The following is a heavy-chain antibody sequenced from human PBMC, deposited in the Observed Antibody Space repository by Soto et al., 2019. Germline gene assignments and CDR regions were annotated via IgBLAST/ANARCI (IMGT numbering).Heavy chain of an antibody. Sequence: GGSLRLSCAASGFSFSDYAMYWVRQAPGEGLEWVAIITYDGSGQYYGNSVKGRFTISRDDAKNAVYLQMNSLTTEDTAVYYCARERTGFSTSLWGQGPLVTVSS. D-gene: IGHD3-3*01. J-gene: IGHJ4*02. CDR3: ARERTGFSTSL. V-gene: IGHV3-30-3*01. CDR1: GFSFSDYA. CDR2: ITYDGSGQ.